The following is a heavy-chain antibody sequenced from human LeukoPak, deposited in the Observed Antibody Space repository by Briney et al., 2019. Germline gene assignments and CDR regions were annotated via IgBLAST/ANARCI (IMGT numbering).Heavy chain of an antibody. Sequence: PGGSLRLSCAASGFTFSGSAMHWVRQASGKGLEWVGRIRSKANSYATAYAASVKGRFTISRDDSKNTAYLQMNSLRAEDTAVYYCARIQYSTSLPIDYWGQGTLVTVSS. CDR1: GFTFSGSA. V-gene: IGHV3-73*01. CDR3: ARIQYSTSLPIDY. J-gene: IGHJ4*02. CDR2: IRSKANSYAT. D-gene: IGHD6-6*01.